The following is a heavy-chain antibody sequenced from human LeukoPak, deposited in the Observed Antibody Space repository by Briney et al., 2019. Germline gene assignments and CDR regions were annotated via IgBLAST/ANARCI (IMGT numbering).Heavy chain of an antibody. CDR3: ARHDGSGKTYYYDMDV. J-gene: IGHJ6*02. Sequence: SETLSLTCAVYGGSFSGYYWSWIRQPPGKGLEWIGEINHSGSTNYNPSLKSRVTISVDTSKNQFSLKLSSVTAADTAVYYCARHDGSGKTYYYDMDVWGQGTTVTVSS. CDR1: GGSFSGYY. CDR2: INHSGST. D-gene: IGHD3-22*01. V-gene: IGHV4-34*01.